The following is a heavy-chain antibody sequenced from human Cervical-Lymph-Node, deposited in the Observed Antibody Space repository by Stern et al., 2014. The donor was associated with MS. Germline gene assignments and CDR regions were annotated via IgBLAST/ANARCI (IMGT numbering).Heavy chain of an antibody. J-gene: IGHJ4*02. CDR1: GYTFTTYG. D-gene: IGHD2-8*01. Sequence: QVQLVQSGTEVKKPGASVLVSCKASGYTFTTYGITWVRQAPGQGLEWMGWVSADSGNTKYAHNFKDRVIMTRDTTTGTAYMEVRSLRSEDTAVYYCARDKMHAFDYWGQGTQVTVPS. CDR2: VSADSGNT. V-gene: IGHV1-18*01. CDR3: ARDKMHAFDY.